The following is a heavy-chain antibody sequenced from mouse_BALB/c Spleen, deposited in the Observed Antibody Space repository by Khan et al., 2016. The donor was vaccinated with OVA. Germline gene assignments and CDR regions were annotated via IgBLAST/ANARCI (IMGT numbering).Heavy chain of an antibody. CDR2: ISYSDFT. V-gene: IGHV3-2*02. Sequence: EVPLQESGPGLVKPSQSLSLTCTVTGYSITSGYAWNWIRQFPGNKLEWMGYISYSDFTNYNPSLKSRISITRDTSKNQFFLQLSSVTTEDTATYYCARSNYYGYYFDYWGQGATLTVSS. CDR1: GYSITSGYA. CDR3: ARSNYYGYYFDY. J-gene: IGHJ2*01. D-gene: IGHD1-1*01.